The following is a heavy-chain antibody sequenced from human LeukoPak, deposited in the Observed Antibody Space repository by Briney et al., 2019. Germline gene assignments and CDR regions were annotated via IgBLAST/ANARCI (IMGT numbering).Heavy chain of an antibody. Sequence: SETLSLTCTVSGGSVSTGSYYWSWIRQPPGKGLEWIGYIYYSGSTNYNPSLKSRVTISVDTSKNQFSLKLSSVTAALTAVYSGATNRHYCTGGSCASNWFDPWGQGTLVTVSS. CDR3: ATNRHYCTGGSCASNWFDP. J-gene: IGHJ5*02. CDR2: IYYSGST. V-gene: IGHV4-61*01. CDR1: GGSVSTGSYY. D-gene: IGHD2-15*01.